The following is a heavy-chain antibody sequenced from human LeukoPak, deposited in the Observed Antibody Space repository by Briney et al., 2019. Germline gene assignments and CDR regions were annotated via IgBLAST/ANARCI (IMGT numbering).Heavy chain of an antibody. V-gene: IGHV3-21*01. J-gene: IGHJ5*02. D-gene: IGHD3-22*01. Sequence: GGSLRLSCAASGFTFSSYSMNWVRQAPGKGLEWVSSISSSSSYIYYADSVKGRFTISRDNTKNSLYMQMNCLRAEDTTVYYCARDYYDSSGYYPHNWFDPWGQGTLVTVSS. CDR3: ARDYYDSSGYYPHNWFDP. CDR1: GFTFSSYS. CDR2: ISSSSSYI.